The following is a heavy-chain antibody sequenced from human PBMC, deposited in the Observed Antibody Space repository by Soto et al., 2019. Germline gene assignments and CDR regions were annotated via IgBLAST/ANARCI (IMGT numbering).Heavy chain of an antibody. CDR3: ARDRVVVVVAATEYYYGMDV. J-gene: IGHJ6*02. CDR1: GGTFSSYA. D-gene: IGHD2-15*01. Sequence: SVKVSCKASGGTFSSYAISWVRQAPGQGLEWMGGIIPIFGTANYAQKFQGRVTITADESTSTAYMELSSLRSEDTAVYYCARDRVVVVVAATEYYYGMDVWGQGTTVTVSS. CDR2: IIPIFGTA. V-gene: IGHV1-69*13.